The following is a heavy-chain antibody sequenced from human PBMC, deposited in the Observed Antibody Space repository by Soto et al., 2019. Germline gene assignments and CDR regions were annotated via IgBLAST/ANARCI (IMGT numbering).Heavy chain of an antibody. J-gene: IGHJ4*02. V-gene: IGHV1-69*02. D-gene: IGHD3-10*01. CDR2: IIPILGIP. CDR3: AIDGSGTYYYPGY. Sequence: QVQLVQSGAEVKKPGSSVKVSCKASEGTFSSYTISWVRQSPGQGLEWMGRIIPILGIPYYAQKFQGRVTITVDKAPSTAYMELSSLRSDDTDMYFCAIDGSGTYYYPGYWGQGTRVPVSS. CDR1: EGTFSSYT.